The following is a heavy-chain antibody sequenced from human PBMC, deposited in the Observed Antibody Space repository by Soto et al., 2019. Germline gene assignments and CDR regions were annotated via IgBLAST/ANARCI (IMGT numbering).Heavy chain of an antibody. J-gene: IGHJ4*02. D-gene: IGHD3-22*01. CDR1: GGSISSGGYY. CDR2: IYYSGST. Sequence: SETLSLTCTVSGGSISSGGYYWSWIRQHPGKGLEWIGYIYYSGSTYYNPSLKSRVTISVDTSKNQFSLKLSSVTAADTALYYCERERYYDSSGYLSGYDYWGQGTLVTVSS. V-gene: IGHV4-31*03. CDR3: ERERYYDSSGYLSGYDY.